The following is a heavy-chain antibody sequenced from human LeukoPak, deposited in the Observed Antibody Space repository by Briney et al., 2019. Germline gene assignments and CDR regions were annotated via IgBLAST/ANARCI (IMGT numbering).Heavy chain of an antibody. CDR3: ARPQGGERHFDY. Sequence: GGSLRLSCAASGFTFSSYAMHWVRQAPGKGLEWVAVISYDGSNKYYADSVKGRFTVSRDNSKNTLYLQMNSLRAEDTAVYYCARPQGGERHFDYWGQGTLVTVSS. D-gene: IGHD3-16*01. CDR2: ISYDGSNK. CDR1: GFTFSSYA. J-gene: IGHJ4*02. V-gene: IGHV3-30-3*01.